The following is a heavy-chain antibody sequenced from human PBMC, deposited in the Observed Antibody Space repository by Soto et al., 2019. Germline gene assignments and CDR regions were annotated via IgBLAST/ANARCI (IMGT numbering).Heavy chain of an antibody. CDR2: IRSKAYGGTT. CDR3: TRDQVGYYGSGSYYNDHYYYMDV. CDR1: GFTFGDYA. V-gene: IGHV3-49*03. Sequence: GGSLRLSCTASGFTFGDYAMSWFRQAPGKGLEWVGFIRSKAYGGTTEYAASVKGRFTISRDDSKSIAYLQMNSLKTEDTAVYYCTRDQVGYYGSGSYYNDHYYYMDVWGKGTTVTVSS. J-gene: IGHJ6*03. D-gene: IGHD3-10*01.